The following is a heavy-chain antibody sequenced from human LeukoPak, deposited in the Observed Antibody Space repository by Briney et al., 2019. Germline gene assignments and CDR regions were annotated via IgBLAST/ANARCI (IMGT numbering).Heavy chain of an antibody. CDR3: ARPFDSNGRLDS. D-gene: IGHD3-22*01. CDR1: GYRFTKEW. Sequence: GESLKISCKAPGYRFTKEWIAWVRQMPGKGPEWMGIIYPGDSETSYSPSFQGQVTISADESINTAYLQWSSLKASDTAMYYCARPFDSNGRLDSWGQGTLVTVSS. V-gene: IGHV5-51*01. CDR2: IYPGDSET. J-gene: IGHJ4*02.